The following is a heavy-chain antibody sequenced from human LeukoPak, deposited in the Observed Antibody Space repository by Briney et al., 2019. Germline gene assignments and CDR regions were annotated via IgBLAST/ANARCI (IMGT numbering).Heavy chain of an antibody. Sequence: ASVKVSCKASGYTFTDYYMHWVRQAPGQGLEWMGRINPDSGGTNYAQKFQGRVTMTRDTSISTAYMELSRLGSDDTAMYYCAKDHGYVGSNWFDPWGQGTLVTVSS. CDR1: GYTFTDYY. D-gene: IGHD3-10*01. J-gene: IGHJ5*02. CDR2: INPDSGGT. V-gene: IGHV1-2*06. CDR3: AKDHGYVGSNWFDP.